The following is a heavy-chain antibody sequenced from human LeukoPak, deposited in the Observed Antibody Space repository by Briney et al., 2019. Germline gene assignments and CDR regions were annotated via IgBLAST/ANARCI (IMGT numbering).Heavy chain of an antibody. J-gene: IGHJ5*02. CDR1: GYTFTNYG. CDR2: INCYNGNT. V-gene: IGHV1-18*04. Sequence: ASVKVSCKASGYTFTNYGITWVRQAPGQGLEWIGWINCYNGNTYYEQRLQGRVTMTTDTSTGTAYMELRSLRSDDTAVYFCARDQLARDWFDPWGQGTLVTVSS. D-gene: IGHD3-10*01. CDR3: ARDQLARDWFDP.